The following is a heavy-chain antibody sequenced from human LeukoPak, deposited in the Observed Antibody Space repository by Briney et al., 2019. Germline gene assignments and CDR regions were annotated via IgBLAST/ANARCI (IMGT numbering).Heavy chain of an antibody. CDR3: ARDHYDSSGYYYVFAY. V-gene: IGHV1-18*01. Sequence: ASVKVSCKASDYTFTNYGISWVRQAPGQGLEWTGWISAYNGNTNQAQKLQGRVTMTTDTSTRTAYMELRSLRSDDTAVYYCARDHYDSSGYYYVFAYWGQGTLVTVSS. CDR1: DYTFTNYG. D-gene: IGHD3-22*01. CDR2: ISAYNGNT. J-gene: IGHJ4*02.